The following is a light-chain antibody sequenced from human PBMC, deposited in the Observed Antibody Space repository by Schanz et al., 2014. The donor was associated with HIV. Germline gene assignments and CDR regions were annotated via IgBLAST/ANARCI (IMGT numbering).Light chain of an antibody. CDR2: EVS. J-gene: IGLJ1*01. CDR1: SSDIGTYNR. Sequence: QSALTQPPSVSGSPGQSVTISCTGTSSDIGTYNRVSWYQQSPGTAPKLLIYEVSDRPSGIPDRFSGSKSGNTASLTISGLQAEDEADYYCSSYTTSSALVFGTGTKLTVL. V-gene: IGLV2-18*02. CDR3: SSYTTSSALV.